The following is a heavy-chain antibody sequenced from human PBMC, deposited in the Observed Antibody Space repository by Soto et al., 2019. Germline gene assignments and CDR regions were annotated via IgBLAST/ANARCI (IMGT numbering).Heavy chain of an antibody. CDR3: ARELPGTGGFEY. Sequence: QVQLVQSGAEVREPGASVKVSCKASGFTLNPYYIHWVRQAPGQGLEWVGLISPRGETVSYGQKFQGRVTVTRDTSSTTVHMELTSLRSEDTGIYSCARELPGTGGFEYGGQGTLVTVSS. CDR1: GFTLNPYY. D-gene: IGHD7-27*01. CDR2: ISPRGETV. J-gene: IGHJ4*02. V-gene: IGHV1-46*02.